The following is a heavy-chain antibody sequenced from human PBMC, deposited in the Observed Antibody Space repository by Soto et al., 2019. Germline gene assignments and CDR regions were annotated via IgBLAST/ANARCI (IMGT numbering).Heavy chain of an antibody. V-gene: IGHV3-21*01. CDR2: ISATGSDI. Sequence: DLVESGGGLAKPGGALRLSCTDSGFTFSSHTMNWVRQAPGTGLEWVSSISATGSDIYYGDSVMGRFTISRDNAKNSLYLQLNTLGVEDTAVYYGARGYDVVRVPVAIRVGYFDHWGQGTVVTVSS. CDR1: GFTFSSHT. D-gene: IGHD3-16*01. J-gene: IGHJ4*02. CDR3: ARGYDVVRVPVAIRVGYFDH.